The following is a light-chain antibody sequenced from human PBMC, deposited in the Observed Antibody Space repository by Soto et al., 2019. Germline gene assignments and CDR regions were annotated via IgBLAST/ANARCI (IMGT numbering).Light chain of an antibody. CDR3: QQYNNWPIT. J-gene: IGKJ5*01. CDR1: QTVRSSY. V-gene: IGKV3-15*01. Sequence: TQSPGSLSLSSRDRATLSCRASQTVRSSYLAWYQQRPGQAPKLLIYGASTRATGIPPRFSGSGSGTEFTLTISSLRSEDFAVYYCQQYNNWPITFGQGTRLEIK. CDR2: GAS.